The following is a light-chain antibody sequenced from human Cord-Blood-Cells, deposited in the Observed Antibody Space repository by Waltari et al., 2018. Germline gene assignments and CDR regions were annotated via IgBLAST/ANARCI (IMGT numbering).Light chain of an antibody. V-gene: IGLV2-11*01. J-gene: IGLJ3*02. CDR2: DVS. CDR3: CSYAGSYTLV. CDR1: SSDVGGYTY. Sequence: QSALTQPRSVSGSPGQSVTISCTGPSSDVGGYTYVSWYQQHPGKVPKLMIYDVSKRPSGVPDRFSGSKSGNTASLTISGLQAEDEADYYCCSYAGSYTLVFGGGTKLTVL.